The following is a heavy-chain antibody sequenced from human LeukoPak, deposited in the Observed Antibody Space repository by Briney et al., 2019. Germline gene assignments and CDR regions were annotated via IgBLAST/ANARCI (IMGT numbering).Heavy chain of an antibody. CDR1: GFTFSRYW. D-gene: IGHD3-22*01. J-gene: IGHJ6*03. Sequence: GGSLRLSCAASGFTFSRYWMHWVCQAPGKGLVWVLAISGSSGITHYADSVKGRFTISRDNSKNTLYMQMNSLRAEDTAVYYCAKVPYENYYYYMDVWGKGTPVTVSS. CDR2: ISGSSGIT. CDR3: AKVPYENYYYYMDV. V-gene: IGHV3-23*01.